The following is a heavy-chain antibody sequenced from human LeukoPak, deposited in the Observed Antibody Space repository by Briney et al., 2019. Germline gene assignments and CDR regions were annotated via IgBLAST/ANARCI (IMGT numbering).Heavy chain of an antibody. V-gene: IGHV3-30*18. CDR3: AKDHSIAA. CDR2: ISYDGSNK. D-gene: IGHD2/OR15-2a*01. Sequence: GGSLRLSCAASGFTFSSYGMHWVRQAPGKGLEWVAVISYDGSNKYYADSVKGRFTISRDNSKNTLYLQMNSLRAEDTAVYYCAKDHSIAAWGQGTLVTVSS. J-gene: IGHJ5*02. CDR1: GFTFSSYG.